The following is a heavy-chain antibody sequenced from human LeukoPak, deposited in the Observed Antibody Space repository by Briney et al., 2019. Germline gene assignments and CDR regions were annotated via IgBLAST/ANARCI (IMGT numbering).Heavy chain of an antibody. CDR1: GFTFSSYA. Sequence: GGSLRLSXAASGFTFSSYAMSWVGQAPGKGLEWVSAISGSGGSAYYADSVKGRFTISRDNSKNTVYLQMNSLRAEDTAVYYCAQVASGSYYSANDYWGQGTLVTVSS. V-gene: IGHV3-23*01. CDR2: ISGSGGSA. CDR3: AQVASGSYYSANDY. J-gene: IGHJ4*02. D-gene: IGHD1-26*01.